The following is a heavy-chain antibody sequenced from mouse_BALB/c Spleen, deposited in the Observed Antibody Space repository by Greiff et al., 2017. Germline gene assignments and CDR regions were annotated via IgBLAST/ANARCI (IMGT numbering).Heavy chain of an antibody. CDR1: GYTFTSYW. Sequence: QVQLQQPGAELVRPGASVKLSCKASGYTFTSYWINWVKQRPGQGLEWIGNIYPSDSYTNYNQKFKDKATLTVDKSSSTAYMQLSSPTSEDSAVYYCTRSGLVYAMDYWGQGTSVTVSS. CDR2: IYPSDSYT. J-gene: IGHJ4*01. CDR3: TRSGLVYAMDY. D-gene: IGHD4-1*01. V-gene: IGHV1-69*02.